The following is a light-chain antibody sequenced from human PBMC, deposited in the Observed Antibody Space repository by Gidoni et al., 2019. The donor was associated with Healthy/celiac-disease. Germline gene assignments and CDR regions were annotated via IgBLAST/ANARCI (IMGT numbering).Light chain of an antibody. Sequence: QSALQPPASASGSPGQSLTISCTGTSSDVGGYNYVSWYQQHPGKAPKLMTYEVSNRPSVVSNRFSASPSGTSAFLTLSGLQAEDAADYYCSSYTSISTLVFGGGTKLTVL. V-gene: IGLV2-14*01. J-gene: IGLJ2*01. CDR2: EVS. CDR1: SSDVGGYNY. CDR3: SSYTSISTLV.